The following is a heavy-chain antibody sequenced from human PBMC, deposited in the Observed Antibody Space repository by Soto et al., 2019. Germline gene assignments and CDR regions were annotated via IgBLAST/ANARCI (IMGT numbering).Heavy chain of an antibody. D-gene: IGHD3-10*01. CDR3: ARGPTSGDDVDAFDI. Sequence: GGSLRLSCAASGFTFSSYDMHWVRQATGKGLEWVSAIGTAGDTYYPGSVKGRFTISRENAKNSLYLQMNSLRAGDTAVYYCARGPTSGDDVDAFDIWGQGTMVTVSS. CDR1: GFTFSSYD. J-gene: IGHJ3*02. V-gene: IGHV3-13*01. CDR2: IGTAGDT.